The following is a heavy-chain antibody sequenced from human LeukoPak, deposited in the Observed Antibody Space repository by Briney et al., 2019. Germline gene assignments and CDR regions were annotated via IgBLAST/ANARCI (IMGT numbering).Heavy chain of an antibody. CDR2: MSSYNGNT. Sequence: GSVKVSCKASGYRFTSYGISWVRQAPGQGLEWMGWMSSYNGNTNYAQKLQGRVTMTTDTSTSTAYMELRSLRSDDTAVYYCARAPGEIAGPPAKYYFDYWGQGTLVTVSS. J-gene: IGHJ4*02. D-gene: IGHD3-16*01. CDR1: GYRFTSYG. V-gene: IGHV1-18*01. CDR3: ARAPGEIAGPPAKYYFDY.